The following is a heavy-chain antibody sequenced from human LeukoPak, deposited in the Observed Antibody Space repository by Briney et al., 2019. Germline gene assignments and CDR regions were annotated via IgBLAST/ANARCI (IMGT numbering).Heavy chain of an antibody. CDR1: GGSFSGYY. CDR2: INHSGST. Sequence: SETLSLTCAVYGGSFSGYYWSWIRQPPGKGLEWIGEINHSGSTNYNPSLKSRVTISVDTSKNQFSLKLSSVTAADTAVYYCARARGYYDSSGSFDYWGQGTLVTVSS. D-gene: IGHD3-22*01. J-gene: IGHJ4*02. CDR3: ARARGYYDSSGSFDY. V-gene: IGHV4-34*01.